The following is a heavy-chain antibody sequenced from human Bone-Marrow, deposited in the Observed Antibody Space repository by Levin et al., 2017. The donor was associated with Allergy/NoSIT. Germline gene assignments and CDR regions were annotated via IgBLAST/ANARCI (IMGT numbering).Heavy chain of an antibody. CDR2: IIPIFGTA. D-gene: IGHD2-15*01. J-gene: IGHJ5*02. V-gene: IGHV1-69*06. Sequence: ASVKVSCKASGGTFSSYAISWVRQAPGQGLEWMGGIIPIFGTANYAQKFQGRVTITADKSTSTAYMELSSLRSEDTAVYYCARDKGPALQRETRYCSGGSGYSGHWFDPWGQGTLVTVSS. CDR1: GGTFSSYA. CDR3: ARDKGPALQRETRYCSGGSGYSGHWFDP.